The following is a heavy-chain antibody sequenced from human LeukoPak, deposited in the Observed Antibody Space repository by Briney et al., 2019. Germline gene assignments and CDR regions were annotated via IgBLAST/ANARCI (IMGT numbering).Heavy chain of an antibody. CDR3: ARVSSSWFDP. CDR2: IYYSGST. D-gene: IGHD2-2*01. CDR1: GGSISSYY. V-gene: IGHV4-59*01. Sequence: SETLSLTCTVSGGSISSYYWSWIRHPRGEGLEWIGYIYYSGSTNYNPSLKSRVTISVDTSKNQFSLKLSSVTAADTAVYYCARVSSSWFDPWGQGTLVTVSS. J-gene: IGHJ5*02.